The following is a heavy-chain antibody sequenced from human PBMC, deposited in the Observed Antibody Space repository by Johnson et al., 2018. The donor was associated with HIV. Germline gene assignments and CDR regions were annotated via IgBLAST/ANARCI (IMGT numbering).Heavy chain of an antibody. D-gene: IGHD2-2*01. J-gene: IGHJ3*02. CDR2: IGYDGNDK. CDR1: GFTFRSYA. CDR3: ARGRSSTRPSDLGSGAFDI. V-gene: IGHV3-30*04. Sequence: QVQLVESGGGVVQPGRSLRLSCAASGFTFRSYAMHWVRQAPGKGLEWVAAIGYDGNDKDYADSVKGRFTISRDNSRNTLYLQMNSLRAEDTAVYYCARGRSSTRPSDLGSGAFDIWGQGTMVTVSS.